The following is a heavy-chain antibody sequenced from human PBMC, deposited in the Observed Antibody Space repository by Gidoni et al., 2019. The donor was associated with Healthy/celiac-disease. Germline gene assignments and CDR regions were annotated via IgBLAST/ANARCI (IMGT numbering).Heavy chain of an antibody. V-gene: IGHV3-23*01. J-gene: IGHJ4*02. Sequence: SRDNSKNTLYLQMNSLRAEDTAVYYCAKDHYDSSGQIDYWGQGTLVTVSS. CDR3: AKDHYDSSGQIDY. D-gene: IGHD3-22*01.